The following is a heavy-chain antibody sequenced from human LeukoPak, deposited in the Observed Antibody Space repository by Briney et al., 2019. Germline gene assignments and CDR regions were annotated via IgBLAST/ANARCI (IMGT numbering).Heavy chain of an antibody. J-gene: IGHJ6*02. D-gene: IGHD3-10*01. V-gene: IGHV3-53*01. CDR3: ARETGSGYGMDV. CDR1: GFTVSSNY. CDR2: IYSGGST. Sequence: GGSLRLSCAASGFTVSSNYMSWVRQAPGKGLEWVSVIYSGGSTYYADSVKGRFTISRDNAKNTLYLQMNSLRAEDTAVYYCARETGSGYGMDVWGQGTTVTVSS.